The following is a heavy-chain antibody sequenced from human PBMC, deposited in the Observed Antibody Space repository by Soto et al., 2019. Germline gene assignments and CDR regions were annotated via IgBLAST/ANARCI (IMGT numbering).Heavy chain of an antibody. J-gene: IGHJ6*04. CDR1: GFTFSDYY. D-gene: IGHD2-15*01. CDR3: SCYPGNYYYYYGMDV. CDR2: ISSSSSYT. Sequence: GGSLRLSCAASGFTFSDYYMSWIRQAPGKGLEWVSYISSSSSYTNYADSVKGRFTISRDNAKNSLYLQMNSLRAEDTAVYYCSCYPGNYYYYYGMDVWGEGTTVTVSS. V-gene: IGHV3-11*06.